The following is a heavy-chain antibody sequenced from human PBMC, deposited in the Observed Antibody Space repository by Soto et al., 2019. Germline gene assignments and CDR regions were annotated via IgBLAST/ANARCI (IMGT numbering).Heavy chain of an antibody. CDR1: GFTFSSYS. CDR2: IDSGGTTI. Sequence: EVQLVESGGGLVQPGGSLRLSCAASGFTFSSYSMIWVRQPPGKGLECISYIDSGGTTIYQTDSVKGRFTISRDNAKNSLYLQMNSLSGEDTAVYYCARRTSGWYSDYWGLGTLVTVSS. CDR3: ARRTSGWYSDY. V-gene: IGHV3-48*01. D-gene: IGHD6-19*01. J-gene: IGHJ4*02.